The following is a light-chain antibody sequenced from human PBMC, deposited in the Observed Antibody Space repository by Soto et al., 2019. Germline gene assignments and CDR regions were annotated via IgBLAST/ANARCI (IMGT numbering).Light chain of an antibody. V-gene: IGKV3-11*01. CDR3: QQRSNWPYT. Sequence: EIVLTQSPATLSLSPGERATLSCRASQSVSSYLAWYQQKPGQAPRLLIYDASNRATGIPARFSGSGSGTDFTLTINSLEPEDFAVYDCQQRSNWPYTFGQGTKLEIK. CDR2: DAS. J-gene: IGKJ2*01. CDR1: QSVSSY.